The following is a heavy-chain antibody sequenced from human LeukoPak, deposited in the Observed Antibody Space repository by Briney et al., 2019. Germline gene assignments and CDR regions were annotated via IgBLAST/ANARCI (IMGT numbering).Heavy chain of an antibody. V-gene: IGHV3-53*01. CDR3: AKDLGIAAAGTVGIDY. CDR1: GFTVSSNY. Sequence: GGSLRLSCAASGFTVSSNYMSWVRQAPGKGLEWVSVIYSGGSTYYADSVKGRFTISRDNSKNSLYLQMNSLRAEDTAVYYCAKDLGIAAAGTVGIDYWGQGTLVTVSS. D-gene: IGHD6-13*01. CDR2: IYSGGST. J-gene: IGHJ4*02.